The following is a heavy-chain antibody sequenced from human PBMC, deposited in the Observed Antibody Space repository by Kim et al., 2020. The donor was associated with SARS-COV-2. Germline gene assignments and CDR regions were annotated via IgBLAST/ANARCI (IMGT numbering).Heavy chain of an antibody. D-gene: IGHD3-10*01. Sequence: SETLSLTCTVSGGSISSYYWSWIRQPPGKGLEWIGYIYYSGSTNYNPSLKSRVTISVDTSKNQFSLKLSSVTAADTAVYYCARQSGGDYYGSGSYRRFDYWGQGTLVTVSS. CDR1: GGSISSYY. J-gene: IGHJ4*02. CDR3: ARQSGGDYYGSGSYRRFDY. V-gene: IGHV4-59*08. CDR2: IYYSGST.